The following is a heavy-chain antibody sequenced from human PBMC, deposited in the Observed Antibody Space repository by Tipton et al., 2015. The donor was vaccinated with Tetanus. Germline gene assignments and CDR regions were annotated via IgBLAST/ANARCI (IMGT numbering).Heavy chain of an antibody. J-gene: IGHJ3*02. Sequence: SLRLSCAASGFTFNRYGINWVRQAPGKGLVWVSSISGSGDTTYYADSVRGRFTVSRDNSKDTVYLDVRSLRDEDTAVYYCAKDLRQLVRVDAFDIWGQGTAVTVSS. D-gene: IGHD6-6*01. V-gene: IGHV3-23*01. CDR1: GFTFNRYG. CDR3: AKDLRQLVRVDAFDI. CDR2: ISGSGDTT.